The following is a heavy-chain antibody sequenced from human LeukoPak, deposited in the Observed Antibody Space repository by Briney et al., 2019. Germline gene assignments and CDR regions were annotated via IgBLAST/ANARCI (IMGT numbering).Heavy chain of an antibody. CDR3: ASEGDGYPGGAFDI. CDR1: GFTVSSNY. V-gene: IGHV3-53*01. D-gene: IGHD5-24*01. CDR2: IYSGGST. Sequence: PGGSLRLSCAASGFTVSSNYMSWVRQAPGKGLEWVSVIYSGGSTYYADSVKGRFTISRDNSKNTLYLQMNSLRAEDTAVYYCASEGDGYPGGAFDIWGQGTMVTVSS. J-gene: IGHJ3*02.